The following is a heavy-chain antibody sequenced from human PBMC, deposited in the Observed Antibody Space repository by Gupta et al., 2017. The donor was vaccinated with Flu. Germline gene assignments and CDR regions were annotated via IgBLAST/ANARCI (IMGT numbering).Heavy chain of an antibody. D-gene: IGHD2-15*01. CDR1: GFTFSNAW. V-gene: IGHV3-15*01. CDR2: IKSKTDGGTT. J-gene: IGHJ4*02. CDR3: TTAVVVADYFDY. Sequence: EVQLVESGGGLVKPGGSLRLSCAASGFTFSNAWMSWVRQAPGKGLEWVGRIKSKTDGGTTDYAAPVKGRFTISRDDSKNTLYLQMNSLKTEDTAVYYCTTAVVVADYFDYWGQGTLVTVSS.